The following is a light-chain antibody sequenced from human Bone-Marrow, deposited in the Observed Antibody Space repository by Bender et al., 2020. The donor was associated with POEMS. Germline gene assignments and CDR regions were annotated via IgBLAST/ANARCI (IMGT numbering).Light chain of an antibody. J-gene: IGLJ3*02. CDR3: AVWNDSLDGWV. Sequence: QSVLTQPPSASGTPGQRVTISCSGGSSNIGAHAVNWYQHLPGTAPKLLIYSSHRRPSEVPDRFSGSRSGTSASLAISELPSEDEADCYCAVWNDSLDGWVFGGGTKLTVL. CDR1: SSNIGAHA. V-gene: IGLV1-44*01. CDR2: SSH.